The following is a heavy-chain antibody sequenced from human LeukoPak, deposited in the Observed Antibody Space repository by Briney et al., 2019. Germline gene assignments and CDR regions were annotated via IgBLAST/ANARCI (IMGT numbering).Heavy chain of an antibody. CDR2: IYSGGSS. J-gene: IGHJ4*02. D-gene: IGHD5-12*01. CDR3: ATRPDGNDVPYFDY. Sequence: GGSLGLSCAASGLTVGFKCMSWVRQAPGKGLGWVSIIYSGGSSYYADSVKGRFTVSRDTSKNTLYLQMNSLRAEDTAVYYCATRPDGNDVPYFDYWGQGTLVTVSS. CDR1: GLTVGFKC. V-gene: IGHV3-66*01.